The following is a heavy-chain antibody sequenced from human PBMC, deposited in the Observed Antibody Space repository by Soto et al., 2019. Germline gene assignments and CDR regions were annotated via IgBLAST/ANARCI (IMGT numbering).Heavy chain of an antibody. CDR3: AKRPGIGAAAKNFDF. Sequence: PGGSLRLSCAASGFTFSNHAMSWVRQAPGKGLEWVSGISDSGGLTYYADSVKGRFSMSRDNSKNTLYLQMKNLRAEDTAVYFCAKRPGIGAAAKNFDFWGQGTLVSV. CDR2: ISDSGGLT. CDR1: GFTFSNHA. D-gene: IGHD6-13*01. J-gene: IGHJ4*02. V-gene: IGHV3-23*01.